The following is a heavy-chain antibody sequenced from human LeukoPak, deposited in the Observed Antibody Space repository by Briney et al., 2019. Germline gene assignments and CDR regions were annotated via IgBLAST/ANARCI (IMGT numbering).Heavy chain of an antibody. CDR2: MNPNSGNT. J-gene: IGHJ4*02. CDR1: GYTFTSFD. CDR3: ARVNSSIGSSRRYFDY. V-gene: IGHV1-8*01. Sequence: ASVKVSCKASGYTFTSFDINWVRQATGQGLEWVGRMNPNSGNTGYAQRFQGRVTMTRNTSISTAYMELSSLRSEDTAVYYCARVNSSIGSSRRYFDYWGQGTLVTVSS. D-gene: IGHD6-13*01.